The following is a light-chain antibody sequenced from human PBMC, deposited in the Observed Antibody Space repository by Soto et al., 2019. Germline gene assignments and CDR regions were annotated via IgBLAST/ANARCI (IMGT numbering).Light chain of an antibody. CDR2: GPC. V-gene: IGKV3-15*01. CDR3: KEYQSGPPLT. Sequence: IVSTQALGSRSVSPGERSALSCVASQSVSNNLAWYQKKPGQAPRLLIYGPCTRASGVPARFSGSGSGTEFTLTISSLQSEDFAVYHCKEYQSGPPLTFGGGTKVAIK. J-gene: IGKJ4*01. CDR1: QSVSNN.